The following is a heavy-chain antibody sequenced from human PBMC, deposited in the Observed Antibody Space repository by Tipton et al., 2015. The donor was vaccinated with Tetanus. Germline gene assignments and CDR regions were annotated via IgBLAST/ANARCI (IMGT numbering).Heavy chain of an antibody. J-gene: IGHJ4*02. CDR3: AREQSGSYAVFDY. D-gene: IGHD3-16*01. CDR1: GFTFSNNY. V-gene: IGHV3-11*04. CDR2: ITGGGTST. Sequence: AASGFTFSNNYMSWIRQAPGEGLEWISYITGGGTSTFYADSVRGRFTISRDNAKKSLFLQMNSLRDEDTAVYYCAREQSGSYAVFDYWGQGALVTVSS.